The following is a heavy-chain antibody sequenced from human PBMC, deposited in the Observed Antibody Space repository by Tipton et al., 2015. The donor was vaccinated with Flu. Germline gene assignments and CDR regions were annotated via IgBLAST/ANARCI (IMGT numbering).Heavy chain of an antibody. CDR1: GGSISSSSYY. Sequence: TLSLTCTVSGGSISSSSYYWGWIRQPPGKGPEWIGSIYYSGSTYYNPSLKSRVTISVDTSKNQFSLKLSSVTAADTAVYYCARDLGDSSPGYWGQGTLVTVSS. J-gene: IGHJ4*02. CDR3: ARDLGDSSPGY. V-gene: IGHV4-39*07. D-gene: IGHD6-13*01. CDR2: IYYSGST.